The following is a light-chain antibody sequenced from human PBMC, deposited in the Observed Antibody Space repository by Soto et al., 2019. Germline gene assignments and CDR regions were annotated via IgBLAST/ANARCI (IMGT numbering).Light chain of an antibody. CDR1: QSVGTN. CDR2: GAS. Sequence: DIVMTQSPGTLSVSPGERATLSCRASQSVGTNLAWYQQKPGQAPRLLIYGASNRATGIPDSFSGSGSGTDFTLTISRLEPEDFAVYYCQQYGSSPITFGQGTRLEIK. CDR3: QQYGSSPIT. V-gene: IGKV3-20*01. J-gene: IGKJ5*01.